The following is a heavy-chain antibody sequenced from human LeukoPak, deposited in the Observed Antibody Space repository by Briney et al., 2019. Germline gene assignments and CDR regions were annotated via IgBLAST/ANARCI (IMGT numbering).Heavy chain of an antibody. CDR2: NSAGFANT. Sequence: PGESLRLFRAASGFPFDYFVMAWLPQAPGEGGEGGGTNSAGFANTYSADPVKGRFTISRDQSKSPLDLQMNSPRAEETAVYYCAKLYAPADAVEIWGQGTMVTVSS. D-gene: IGHD2-2*01. CDR1: GFPFDYFV. V-gene: IGHV3-23*01. CDR3: AKLYAPADAVEI. J-gene: IGHJ3*02.